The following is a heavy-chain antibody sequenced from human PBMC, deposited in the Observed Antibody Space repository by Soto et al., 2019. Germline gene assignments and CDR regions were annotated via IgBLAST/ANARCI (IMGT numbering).Heavy chain of an antibody. J-gene: IGHJ6*02. D-gene: IGHD2-2*01. CDR2: IYPGDSDT. V-gene: IGHV5-51*01. CDR3: ARHDYCSSTSCYYYYYGMAV. Sequence: PVESLKICRKGSGYRFIGYLSGLVGQMHGKGLEWMGIIYPGDSDTRYSPSFQGQVTISADKSISTAYLQWSSLKASDTAMYYCARHDYCSSTSCYYYYYGMAVWGQGTTVTVSS. CDR1: GYRFIGYL.